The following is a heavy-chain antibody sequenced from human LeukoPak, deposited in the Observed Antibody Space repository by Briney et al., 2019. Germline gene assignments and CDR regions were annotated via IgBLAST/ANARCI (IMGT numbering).Heavy chain of an antibody. CDR3: ARHYFDSGAYYAIDAFTV. CDR1: GGSFTNYY. Sequence: SETLSLTCTVSGGSFTNYYWSWIRQPPGMGIEWIGYIYYRGSTNYNPSLKSRVTISLDTSRNQFSLKLTSVTPADTAVYYCARHYFDSGAYYAIDAFTVWGRGTMVTVSS. V-gene: IGHV4-59*01. CDR2: IYYRGST. D-gene: IGHD3-22*01. J-gene: IGHJ3*01.